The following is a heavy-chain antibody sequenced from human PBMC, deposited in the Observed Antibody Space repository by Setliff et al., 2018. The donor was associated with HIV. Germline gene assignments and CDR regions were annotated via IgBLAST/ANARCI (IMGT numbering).Heavy chain of an antibody. CDR1: GFTFSDYY. J-gene: IGHJ3*02. CDR3: AKLLGNGGNSDPFDI. CDR2: ISSSGTTT. D-gene: IGHD2-21*01. V-gene: IGHV3-11*01. Sequence: GGSLRLSCAGSGSGGSGFTFSDYYMGWVRQAPGKGLEWLSYISSSGTTTYYADSVKGRFTISRDNSKESLYLQMNSLTTEDTALYYCAKLLGNGGNSDPFDIWGQGTTVTVSS.